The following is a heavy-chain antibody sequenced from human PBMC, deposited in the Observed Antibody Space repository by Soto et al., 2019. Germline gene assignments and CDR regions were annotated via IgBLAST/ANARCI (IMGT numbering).Heavy chain of an antibody. CDR2: ISSSSSYI. CDR1: GFTFSSYS. D-gene: IGHD3-10*01. CDR3: ARDRSGSYPPGDGMDV. J-gene: IGHJ6*02. Sequence: SLRLSCAASGFTFSSYSMNWVRQAPGKGLEWVSSISSSSSYIYYADSVKGRFTISRDNAKNSLYLQVNSLRAEDTAVYYCARDRSGSYPPGDGMDVWGQGTTVTVSS. V-gene: IGHV3-21*01.